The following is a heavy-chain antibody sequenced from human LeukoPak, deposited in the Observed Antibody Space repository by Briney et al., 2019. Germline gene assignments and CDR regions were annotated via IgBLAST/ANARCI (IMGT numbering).Heavy chain of an antibody. Sequence: SVKVSCKASGGTFSSYAISWVRQAPGQGLEWMGGIIPIFGTTNYAQKFQGRVTITADESTSTAYMELSGLRSEDTAVYYCARSGKNIAAAVFDYWGQGTLVTVSS. J-gene: IGHJ4*02. CDR3: ARSGKNIAAAVFDY. V-gene: IGHV1-69*13. CDR2: IIPIFGTT. D-gene: IGHD6-13*01. CDR1: GGTFSSYA.